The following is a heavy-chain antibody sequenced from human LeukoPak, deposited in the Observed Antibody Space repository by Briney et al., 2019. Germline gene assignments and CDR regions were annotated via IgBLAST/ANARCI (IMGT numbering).Heavy chain of an antibody. D-gene: IGHD6-19*01. CDR2: ISGSGGST. CDR3: AKDLHSSGWYYFDY. J-gene: IGHJ4*02. V-gene: IGHV3-23*01. CDR1: GFTFSSYA. Sequence: LPGGSLRLSCAASGFTFSSYAMSWVRQAPGKGLEWVSAISGSGGSTYYADSVKGRFTISRDNSKNTLYLQMNSLRAEDTAVYYCAKDLHSSGWYYFDYWGQGTLVTVSS.